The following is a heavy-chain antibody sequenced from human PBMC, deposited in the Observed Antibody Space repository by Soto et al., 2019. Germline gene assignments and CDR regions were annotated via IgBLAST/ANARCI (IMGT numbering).Heavy chain of an antibody. Sequence: SETLSLTCTVSGASIGGSYGSWLRQPPGKGLEWIGYIYHTGSSYYNPSLQGRVTISMDKSKNQFSLRLTSVTAADTAIYFCGGRTSLASVQLFVGEISNHNWFDPWSQGTLVTVSS. V-gene: IGHV4-59*04. CDR1: GASIGGSY. D-gene: IGHD3-10*01. CDR3: GGRTSLASVQLFVGEISNHNWFDP. J-gene: IGHJ5*02. CDR2: IYHTGSS.